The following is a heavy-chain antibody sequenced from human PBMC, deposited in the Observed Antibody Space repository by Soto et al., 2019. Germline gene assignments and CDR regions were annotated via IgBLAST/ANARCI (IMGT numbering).Heavy chain of an antibody. Sequence: EVQLLESGGGLVQPGGSLRLSCAASGFTFSSYAMSWVRQAPGKGLEWVSAISGSGGSTYYADSVKGRFTISRDNSKNTLYLQMNSLRAEDTAVYYCAKENTIVQVVPAAHFDYWGQGTLVTVSS. V-gene: IGHV3-23*01. CDR3: AKENTIVQVVPAAHFDY. CDR1: GFTFSSYA. J-gene: IGHJ4*02. CDR2: ISGSGGST. D-gene: IGHD2-2*01.